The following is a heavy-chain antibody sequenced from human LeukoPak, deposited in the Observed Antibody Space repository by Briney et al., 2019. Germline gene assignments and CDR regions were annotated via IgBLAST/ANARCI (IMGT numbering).Heavy chain of an antibody. CDR1: GYSFTDYW. Sequence: GESLKISCKGSGYSFTDYWIGWVRQMPGKGLEWMGIIYPGDSDTRYSPSFQGQFTISADKSVSTAYLQWSSLKASDTAMYYCARQGSPLVGYDSSGYYYALTFDYWGQGTLVTVSS. D-gene: IGHD3-22*01. CDR2: IYPGDSDT. J-gene: IGHJ4*02. V-gene: IGHV5-51*01. CDR3: ARQGSPLVGYDSSGYYYALTFDY.